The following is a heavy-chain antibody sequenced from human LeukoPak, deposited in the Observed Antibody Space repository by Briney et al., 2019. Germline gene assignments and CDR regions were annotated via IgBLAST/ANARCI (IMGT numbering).Heavy chain of an antibody. CDR3: ARDLGSKLGPPWYYYYGMDV. J-gene: IGHJ6*02. D-gene: IGHD7-27*01. Sequence: GGSLRLSCAASGFTFSSYAMHWVRQAPGKGLEWVAVIPYDGSNKYYADSVKGRFTISRDNSKNTLYLQMNSLRAEDTAVYYCARDLGSKLGPPWYYYYGMDVWGQGTTVTVSS. CDR1: GFTFSSYA. CDR2: IPYDGSNK. V-gene: IGHV3-30-3*01.